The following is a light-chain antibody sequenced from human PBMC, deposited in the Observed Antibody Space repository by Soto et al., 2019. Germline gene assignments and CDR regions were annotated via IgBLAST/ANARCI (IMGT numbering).Light chain of an antibody. CDR1: QILLDINGYNY. J-gene: IGKJ4*01. V-gene: IGKV2-28*01. CDR2: LAS. CDR3: IQTLQTPFT. Sequence: DIVVTQSPLSLPVTPGEPSSISCRSSQILLDINGYNYLDWYLQKPGQSPQLLIYLASSRASGVPDRFSGSGSGTDFTLKISRVEAEDFGVYYCIQTLQTPFTFGGGTRWIS.